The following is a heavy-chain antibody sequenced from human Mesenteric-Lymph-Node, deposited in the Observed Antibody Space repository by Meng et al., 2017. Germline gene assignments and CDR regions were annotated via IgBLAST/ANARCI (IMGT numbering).Heavy chain of an antibody. CDR3: TKNYGSGSDYFFFYGMDV. CDR2: ISGRGDTT. V-gene: IGHV3-23*01. CDR1: GFTFSSYS. J-gene: IGHJ6*02. D-gene: IGHD3-10*01. Sequence: GESLKISCAASGFTFSSYSMNWVRQAPGEGPEWVAAISGRGDTTYYVDSVKGRFTISRDNSENTLFLQMNTLRADDTAVYYCTKNYGSGSDYFFFYGMDVWGQGTTVTVSS.